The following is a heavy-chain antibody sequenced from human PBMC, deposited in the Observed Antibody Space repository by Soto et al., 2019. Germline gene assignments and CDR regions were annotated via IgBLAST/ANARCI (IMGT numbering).Heavy chain of an antibody. J-gene: IGHJ4*02. D-gene: IGHD6-19*01. CDR3: ARVTPTVTGTFDYFDY. CDR2: ISYDGSNK. CDR1: GFTFSSYA. Sequence: PGGSLRLSCAASGFTFSSYAMHWVRQAPGKGLEWVAVISYDGSNKYYADSVEGRFTISRDNSKNTLYLQMNSLRAEDTAVYYCARVTPTVTGTFDYFDYWGQGTLVTVSS. V-gene: IGHV3-30-3*01.